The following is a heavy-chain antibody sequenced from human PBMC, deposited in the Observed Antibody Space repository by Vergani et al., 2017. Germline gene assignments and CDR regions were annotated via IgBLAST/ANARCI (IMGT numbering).Heavy chain of an antibody. CDR1: GFTFSHHC. D-gene: IGHD3-10*01. V-gene: IGHV3-21*01. J-gene: IGHJ3*01. Sequence: EVQLVESGGGLVKPGGSLRLSCVASGFTFSHHCMNWVRQAPGKGLEWVSSISGNNDDVFNADSVKGRFTISRDNAKNSRYLDMGCLRAEDTAVYYCVRDVRVSGTWGQGTLVAVSS. CDR2: ISGNNDDV. CDR3: VRDVRVSGT.